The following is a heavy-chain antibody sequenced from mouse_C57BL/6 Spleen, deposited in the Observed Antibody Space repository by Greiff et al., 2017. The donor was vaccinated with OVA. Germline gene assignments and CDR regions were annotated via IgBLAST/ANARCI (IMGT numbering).Heavy chain of an antibody. Sequence: VQLQQSGPELVKPGASVKISCKASGYTFTDYYMNWVKQSHGKSLEWIGDINPNNGGTSYNQKFKGKATLTVDKSSSTAYMELRSLTSEDSAVYYCARAYDYDPAYWGQGTLVTVSA. CDR2: INPNNGGT. CDR3: ARAYDYDPAY. V-gene: IGHV1-26*01. D-gene: IGHD2-4*01. CDR1: GYTFTDYY. J-gene: IGHJ3*01.